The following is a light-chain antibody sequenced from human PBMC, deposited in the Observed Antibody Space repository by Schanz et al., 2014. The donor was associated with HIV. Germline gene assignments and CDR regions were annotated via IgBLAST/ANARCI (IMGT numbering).Light chain of an antibody. V-gene: IGKV1-5*03. J-gene: IGKJ2*01. CDR3: QQCVTYPYT. CDR1: QTIGRL. Sequence: DIQMTQSPSILSASVGDRVTITCRASQTIGRLMAWYQQKPGRAPKLLIYQASTLETGVPSRFSGSGSGTSFTLTITSLQPDDFATYYCQQCVTYPYTFGQGTKLEIK. CDR2: QAS.